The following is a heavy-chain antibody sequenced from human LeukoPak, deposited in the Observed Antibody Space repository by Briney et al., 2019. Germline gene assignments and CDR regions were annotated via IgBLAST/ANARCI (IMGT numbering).Heavy chain of an antibody. CDR3: ASGYYYDSSGYYYSGYFDY. CDR2: ISAYDGNT. Sequence: ASVKVSCKASGYTFTSYGISWVRQAPGQGLEWMGWISAYDGNTNYAQKLQGRVTMTTDTPTSTAYMELRSLRSDDTAVYYCASGYYYDSSGYYYSGYFDYWGQGTLVTVSS. J-gene: IGHJ4*02. CDR1: GYTFTSYG. D-gene: IGHD3-22*01. V-gene: IGHV1-18*01.